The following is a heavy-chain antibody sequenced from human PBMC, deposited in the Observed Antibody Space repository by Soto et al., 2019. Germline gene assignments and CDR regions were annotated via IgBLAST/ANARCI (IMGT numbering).Heavy chain of an antibody. J-gene: IGHJ5*02. D-gene: IGHD6-6*01. Sequence: ASVKVSCKASGYSFRSYGIQWVRQAPGQSLEWMGWINVDNGDTKYSQNLQDRVTIIRDTSASTVYMELSSLRTEDTAVYYCARVGLKYLRWFDPWGQGSLVTVSS. CDR2: INVDNGDT. CDR3: ARVGLKYLRWFDP. V-gene: IGHV1-3*01. CDR1: GYSFRSYG.